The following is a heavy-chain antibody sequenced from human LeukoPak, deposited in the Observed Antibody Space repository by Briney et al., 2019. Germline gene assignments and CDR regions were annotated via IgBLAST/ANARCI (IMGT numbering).Heavy chain of an antibody. CDR1: GFTFSSYV. CDR3: ARGYCGGDCPRDDDAFDI. CDR2: ISGSGGST. J-gene: IGHJ3*02. Sequence: GGSLRLSCAASGFTFSSYVMNWVRQAPGKGLQWVSVISGSGGSTHYADSVKGRFAISRDSSKNTLYLQMNSLRADDTAVYYCARGYCGGDCPRDDDAFDIWGQGTTVTVSS. V-gene: IGHV3-23*01. D-gene: IGHD2-21*02.